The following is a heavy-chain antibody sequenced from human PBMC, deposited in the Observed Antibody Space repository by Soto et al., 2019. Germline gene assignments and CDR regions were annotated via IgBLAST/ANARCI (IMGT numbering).Heavy chain of an antibody. J-gene: IGHJ6*03. CDR3: ARHMDYYGSGNYYYYYMDV. V-gene: IGHV5-51*01. CDR2: IYPGDSDT. CDR1: GYSFTSYW. D-gene: IGHD3-10*01. Sequence: PGESLKISCKGSGYSFTSYWIGWVRQMPGKGLEWMGIIYPGDSDTRYSPSFQGQVTISADKSISTAYLQWSSLKASDTAMYYCARHMDYYGSGNYYYYYMDVWGKGTTVTVS.